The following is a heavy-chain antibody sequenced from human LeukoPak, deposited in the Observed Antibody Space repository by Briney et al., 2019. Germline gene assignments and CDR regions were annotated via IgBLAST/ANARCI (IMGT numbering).Heavy chain of an antibody. J-gene: IGHJ6*03. Sequence: SETLSLTCTVSGGSISSSTYYWGWIRQPPGKGLEWIGSIYYSGSTYYNPSLKSRVTISVDTSKNQFSLKLSSVTAADTAVYYCARRGLMAARLIIYYYYYMDVRGKGTTVTISS. V-gene: IGHV4-39*07. CDR1: GGSISSSTYY. CDR2: IYYSGST. CDR3: ARRGLMAARLIIYYYYYMDV. D-gene: IGHD3-10*01.